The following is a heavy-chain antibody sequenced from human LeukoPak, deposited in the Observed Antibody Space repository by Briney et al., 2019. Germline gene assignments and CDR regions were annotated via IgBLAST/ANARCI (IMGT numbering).Heavy chain of an antibody. J-gene: IGHJ6*02. CDR1: GGSISGDGYH. CDR2: IDYSGST. V-gene: IGHV4-39*01. CDR3: ARTSHSGYMIRGVLYYGMDV. Sequence: SETLALTCSVSGGSISGDGYHWGWIRRPPGKGLEWIGSIDYSGSTCYKTSLKSRVTIDVDTSKNQFSLKLSSVTAADTAVYYCARTSHSGYMIRGVLYYGMDVWGQGTTVTVSS. D-gene: IGHD3-10*01.